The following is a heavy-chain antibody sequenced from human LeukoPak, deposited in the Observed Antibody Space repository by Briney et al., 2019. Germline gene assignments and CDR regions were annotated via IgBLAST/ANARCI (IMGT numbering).Heavy chain of an antibody. D-gene: IGHD3-22*01. CDR3: ARDVRYYDSSGYYTYYFDY. Sequence: SETLSLTCTVSGDSVSSYFWNWMRQPAGKALEWIGRVYSSGSTNYNPSLKSRVTMSVDTSKNQFSLKLSSVTAADTAVYYCARDVRYYDSSGYYTYYFDYWGQGTLVTVSS. J-gene: IGHJ4*02. V-gene: IGHV4-4*07. CDR2: VYSSGST. CDR1: GDSVSSYF.